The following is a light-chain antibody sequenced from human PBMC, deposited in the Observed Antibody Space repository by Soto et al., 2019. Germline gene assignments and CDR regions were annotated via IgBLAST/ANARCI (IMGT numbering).Light chain of an antibody. V-gene: IGKV3-20*01. CDR2: DAS. CDR1: QSVRSNY. CDR3: QQYGSSPLT. Sequence: EIVLTQSPDTLSLSPGERATLSCRASQSVRSNYLAWYQQKPGQAPRFLIYDASSRATGIPDRFSGSGSGTDFTLTMSRLEPADFAVYYCQQYGSSPLTFGGGTKVVIK. J-gene: IGKJ4*01.